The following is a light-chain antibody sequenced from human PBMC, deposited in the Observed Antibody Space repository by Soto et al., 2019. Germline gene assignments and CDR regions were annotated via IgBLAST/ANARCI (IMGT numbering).Light chain of an antibody. J-gene: IGKJ2*01. V-gene: IGKV1-39*01. CDR1: QAINKY. Sequence: DIQMTQSPPSLSASVGDRVTISCRASQAINKYLNWYQLKEGQAPKLLIYSTSEFQPGVPSRFSGSTSGTQFSLTITGLQPDDSATYFCQQSFKTPFTFGQAT. CDR2: STS. CDR3: QQSFKTPFT.